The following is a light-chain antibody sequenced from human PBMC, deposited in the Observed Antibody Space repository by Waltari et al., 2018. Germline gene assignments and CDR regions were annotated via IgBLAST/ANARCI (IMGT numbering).Light chain of an antibody. CDR3: QQYESWPRT. CDR2: GAS. Sequence: ETVMMQSPATLSVSPGERATLFCRASQSVSTNLAWYQQRPGQAPRRLIYGASTRVTAIPTRFSGRWSGTEFTLTISGLQSEDLALYYCQQYESWPRTFGQGSRVEFK. J-gene: IGKJ1*01. CDR1: QSVSTN. V-gene: IGKV3-15*01.